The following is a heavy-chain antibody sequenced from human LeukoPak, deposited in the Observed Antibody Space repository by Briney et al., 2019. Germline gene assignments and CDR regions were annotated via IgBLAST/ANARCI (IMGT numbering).Heavy chain of an antibody. V-gene: IGHV4-39*01. D-gene: IGHD2-2*01. Sequence: SQTLSLTCTVSGGSISSSSYYWGWIPPPPGKVLEWIGSIYYSGSTYYNPSLKSRVTISVDTAKNQFSLKLSSVTAADTAVYYCARQGSTSCFDYWGQGTLVTVSS. CDR1: GGSISSSSYY. CDR2: IYYSGST. J-gene: IGHJ4*02. CDR3: ARQGSTSCFDY.